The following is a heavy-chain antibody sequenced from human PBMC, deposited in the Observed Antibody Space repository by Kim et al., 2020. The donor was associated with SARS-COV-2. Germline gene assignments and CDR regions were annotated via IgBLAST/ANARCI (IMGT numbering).Heavy chain of an antibody. V-gene: IGHV4-34*01. CDR1: GGSFSGYY. D-gene: IGHD6-13*01. J-gene: IGHJ5*02. CDR2: INHSGST. CDR3: ARGRGGVYSSSWYGQDWFDP. Sequence: SETLSLTCAVYGGSFSGYYWSWIRQPPGKGLEWIGEINHSGSTNYNPSLKSRVTISVDTSKNQFSLKLSSVTAADTAVYYCARGRGGVYSSSWYGQDWFDPWGQGTLVTVSS.